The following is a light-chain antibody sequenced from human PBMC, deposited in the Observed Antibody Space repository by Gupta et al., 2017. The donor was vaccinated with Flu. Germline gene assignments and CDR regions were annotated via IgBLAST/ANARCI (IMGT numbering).Light chain of an antibody. CDR2: AAS. V-gene: IGKV3-15*01. Sequence: PTPPASPGDKATLTFRARHTIRSNLDRYKQKPCQAPMLLIYAASTSYTGVASRFGGSGFGKDLALTISSRLKEDFAASYSQQNNNSPPWTFGQGTKVEI. CDR3: QQNNNSPPWT. CDR1: HTIRSN. J-gene: IGKJ1*01.